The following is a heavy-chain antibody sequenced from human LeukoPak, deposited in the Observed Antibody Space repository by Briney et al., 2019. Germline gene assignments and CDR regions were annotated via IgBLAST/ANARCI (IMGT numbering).Heavy chain of an antibody. Sequence: SSETLSLTCTVSGGSISTYYWSWIRQPPGKGLEWIGYIYHSGSTKYNPSLKSRVTMSVDTSKNQFSLKLSSVTAADTAVYYCARAIGEIRCFDYWGQGTLVTVSS. D-gene: IGHD5-24*01. CDR2: IYHSGST. V-gene: IGHV4-59*01. CDR1: GGSISTYY. CDR3: ARAIGEIRCFDY. J-gene: IGHJ4*02.